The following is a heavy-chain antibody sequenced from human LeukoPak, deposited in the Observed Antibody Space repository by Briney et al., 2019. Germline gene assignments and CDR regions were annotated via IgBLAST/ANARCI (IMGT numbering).Heavy chain of an antibody. D-gene: IGHD3-3*01. CDR2: INHSGST. J-gene: IGHJ5*02. CDR1: GGSFSGYY. CDR3: ARKITTFGVVRGRWFDP. V-gene: IGHV4-34*01. Sequence: SETLSLTCAVYGGSFSGYYWSWIRQPPGKGLEWIGEINHSGSTSYNPSLKSRVTISVDTSKNQFSLKLSSVTAADTAVYYCARKITTFGVVRGRWFDPWGQGTLVTVSS.